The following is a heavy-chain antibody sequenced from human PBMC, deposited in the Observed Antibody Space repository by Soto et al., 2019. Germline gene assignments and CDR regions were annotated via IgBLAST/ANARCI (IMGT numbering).Heavy chain of an antibody. CDR2: IYSGGST. Sequence: GGSLRLSCAASGFTVSSNYMSWVRQAPGKGLEWVSVIYSGGSTYYAASVKGSFTISRDNAKNTLYLQMFSLRAEDTAVYYCARSVDFWSGYPLPDYWGQGTLVTVSS. J-gene: IGHJ4*02. D-gene: IGHD3-3*01. CDR3: ARSVDFWSGYPLPDY. CDR1: GFTVSSNY. V-gene: IGHV3-66*01.